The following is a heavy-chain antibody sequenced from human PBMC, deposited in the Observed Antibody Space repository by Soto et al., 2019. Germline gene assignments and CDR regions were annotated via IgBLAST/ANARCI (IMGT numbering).Heavy chain of an antibody. J-gene: IGHJ3*02. CDR3: AKDRGRSVVSKQEESLGN. Sequence: GGSLGVSCAASGFSFSYYAMSWVRPAPGKGWESVSTIRASGRSRYYAGSAKGRLTMSSDNSKNTLYMRMNSLRAEDTAVYYCAKDRGRSVVSKQEESLGNCGRGTRFT. V-gene: IGHV3-23*01. CDR2: IRASGRSR. D-gene: IGHD2-15*01. CDR1: GFSFSYYA.